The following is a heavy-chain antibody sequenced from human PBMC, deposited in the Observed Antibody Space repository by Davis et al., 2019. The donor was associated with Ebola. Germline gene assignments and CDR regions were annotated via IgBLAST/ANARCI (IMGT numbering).Heavy chain of an antibody. CDR3: ARSSDFWFPYAFDI. D-gene: IGHD3-3*01. V-gene: IGHV3-21*01. J-gene: IGHJ3*02. Sequence: GESLKISCAASGFNFRSYSMNWVRQAPGKGLEWVSSISSSSRNIYYADSVKGRFTISRDNAKNSLYLQMNSLRAEDTAVYYCARSSDFWFPYAFDIWGQGTMVTVSS. CDR2: ISSSSRNI. CDR1: GFNFRSYS.